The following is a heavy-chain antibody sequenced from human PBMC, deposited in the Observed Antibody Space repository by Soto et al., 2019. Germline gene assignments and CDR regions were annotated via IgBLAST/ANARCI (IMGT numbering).Heavy chain of an antibody. CDR3: YYYGMDV. V-gene: IGHV2-5*02. J-gene: IGHJ6*02. CDR1: GFSLNTRGVA. CDR2: IYWDDDT. Sequence: SGPTLVNPTQTLTLTCTFTGFSLNTRGVAVAWIRQPPGKALEWLGLIYWDDDTRYSPSLKTRLIIARDTSENQVVLTLTDLDPRRPLKYYYYYYGMDVWGQGTTVTVSS.